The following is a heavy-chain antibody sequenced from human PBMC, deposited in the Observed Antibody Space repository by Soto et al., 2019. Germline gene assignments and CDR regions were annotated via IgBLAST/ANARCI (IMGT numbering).Heavy chain of an antibody. Sequence: RVSCAASVFTCRSYGMHWVRQAPGKGLEWVAVLSYDGSNKYYADSVKGRFTISRDNSKNTLYLQMNSLRAEDTAVYYCAKDGRITGTTYYFDYWGQGTLVTVSS. D-gene: IGHD1-20*01. CDR2: LSYDGSNK. CDR1: VFTCRSYG. CDR3: AKDGRITGTTYYFDY. J-gene: IGHJ4*02. V-gene: IGHV3-30*18.